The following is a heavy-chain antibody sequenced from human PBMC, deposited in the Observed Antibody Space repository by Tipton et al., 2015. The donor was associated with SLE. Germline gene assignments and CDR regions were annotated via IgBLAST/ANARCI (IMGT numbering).Heavy chain of an antibody. CDR3: ARRPGAFDI. Sequence: TLSLTCTVSGYSISSGYYWGWIRQPPGKGLEWIGSIYHSGSTYYNPSLKSRVTISVDTSKNQFSLKLSSVTAADTAVYYCARRPGAFDIWGQGTMVTVSS. J-gene: IGHJ3*02. CDR1: GYSISSGYY. D-gene: IGHD3-10*01. V-gene: IGHV4-38-2*02. CDR2: IYHSGST.